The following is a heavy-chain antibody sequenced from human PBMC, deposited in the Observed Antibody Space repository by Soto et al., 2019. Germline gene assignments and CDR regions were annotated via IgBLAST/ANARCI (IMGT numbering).Heavy chain of an antibody. CDR3: ARAGGYSTDKPFDY. V-gene: IGHV3-30-3*01. J-gene: IGHJ4*02. CDR2: ISYDGSNK. Sequence: QVQLVESGGGVVQPGRSLRLSCAASGFTFSSYAMHWVRQAPGKGLEWVAVISYDGSNKYYADSVKGRFTISRDNSKNTLYLQMNSLRDEDTAVYYCARAGGYSTDKPFDYWGQGTLVTVSS. CDR1: GFTFSSYA. D-gene: IGHD3-22*01.